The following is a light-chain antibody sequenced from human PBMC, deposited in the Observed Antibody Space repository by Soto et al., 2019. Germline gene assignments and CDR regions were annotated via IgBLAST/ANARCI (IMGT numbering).Light chain of an antibody. Sequence: QSALTQPASVSGSPGQSITISCTGTSSDVGGYNYVSWYQQHPGKAPKLMIYDVSYRPSGVSNRFSGSKSGNTASLTISGLQAEDGADYYCSSYTSSTTLVFGGGTKVTVL. CDR3: SSYTSSTTLV. J-gene: IGLJ2*01. CDR2: DVS. V-gene: IGLV2-14*03. CDR1: SSDVGGYNY.